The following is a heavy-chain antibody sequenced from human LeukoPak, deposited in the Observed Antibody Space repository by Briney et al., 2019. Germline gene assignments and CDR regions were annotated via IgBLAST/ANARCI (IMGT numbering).Heavy chain of an antibody. D-gene: IGHD3-10*01. CDR3: ARVGIELLWFGELPRGLDY. CDR1: GGTFSSYA. J-gene: IGHJ4*02. CDR2: IIPIFGTA. Sequence: GASVKVSCKASGGTFSSYAISWVRQAPGQGLEWMGGIIPIFGTANYAQKFQGRVTITADESTSTAYMELSSLRSEDTAVYYCARVGIELLWFGELPRGLDYWGQGTLVTVSS. V-gene: IGHV1-69*13.